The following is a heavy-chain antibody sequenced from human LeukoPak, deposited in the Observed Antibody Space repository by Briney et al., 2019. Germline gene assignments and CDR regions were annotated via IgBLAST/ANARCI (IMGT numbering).Heavy chain of an antibody. CDR3: ARDSTYYYDSGSSGPHYFDN. D-gene: IGHD3-10*01. CDR1: GFTFSNYA. J-gene: IGHJ4*02. V-gene: IGHV3-30*01. Sequence: GGSLRLSCAASGFTFSNYAMHWVRQAPGGGLEWVSIISSGGVYEYYADSVKGRFTISRDNSKNTLYLQLNSLRPEDTAVYYCARDSTYYYDSGSSGPHYFDNWGQGTLVTVSS. CDR2: ISSGGVYE.